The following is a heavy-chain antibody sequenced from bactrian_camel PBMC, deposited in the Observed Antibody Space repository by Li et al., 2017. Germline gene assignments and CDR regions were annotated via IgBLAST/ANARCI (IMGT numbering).Heavy chain of an antibody. CDR3: ASYPGY. V-gene: IGHV3S40*01. CDR1: GFTFSSYA. J-gene: IGHJ6*01. CDR2: INVGGGTT. Sequence: VQLVESGGGLVQPGGSLRLSCAASGFTFSSYAMRWVRQAPGKGLEWVSAINVGGGTTTYADSVKGRFTISRDNAKNAVYLQLNSLKTEDTAVYYCASYPGYWGQGTQVTVS.